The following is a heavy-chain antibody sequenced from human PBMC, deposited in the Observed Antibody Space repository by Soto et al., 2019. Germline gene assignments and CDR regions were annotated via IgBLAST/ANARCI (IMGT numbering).Heavy chain of an antibody. CDR3: ARTTINLYYDILTGYYRAPEFDY. CDR2: IKQDGSET. J-gene: IGHJ4*02. D-gene: IGHD3-9*01. CDR1: GFTFSSYW. V-gene: IGHV3-7*01. Sequence: SGGSLRLSCAASGFTFSSYWMSWVRQAPGKGLEWVGNIKQDGSETYYVDSVKGRFTISRDNAKNSLYLQMNSLRAEDTAVYYCARTTINLYYDILTGYYRAPEFDYRGKGTLVTVSS.